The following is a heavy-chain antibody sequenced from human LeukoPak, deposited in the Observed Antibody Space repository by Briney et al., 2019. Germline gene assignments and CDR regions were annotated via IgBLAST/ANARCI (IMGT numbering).Heavy chain of an antibody. V-gene: IGHV3-30*03. D-gene: IGHD3-22*01. CDR3: ARDYYDSSGYYFFDY. CDR1: GFTFSSYS. Sequence: GGSLRLSCAASGFTFSSYSMNWVRQAPGKGLEWVTIISYDGSNKYYADSVKGRFTISRDNSKNTVYLQMNSLRAEDTAVYYCARDYYDSSGYYFFDYWGQGTLVTVSS. CDR2: ISYDGSNK. J-gene: IGHJ4*02.